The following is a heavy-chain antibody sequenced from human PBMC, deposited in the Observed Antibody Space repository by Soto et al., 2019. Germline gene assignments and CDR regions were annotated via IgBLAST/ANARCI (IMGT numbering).Heavy chain of an antibody. V-gene: IGHV1-18*01. CDR2: INTYNGKT. CDR1: GYIFTSYG. Sequence: ASVKVSCKTSGYIFTSYGIGWARQAPGQGLEWMGWINTYNGKTNYAQNLQGRVTLTTDTSTSTAYMELRSLRSNDTAIYYSAMVDVYVTPSPQDVWGQGTTVTVSS. J-gene: IGHJ6*02. D-gene: IGHD3-16*01. CDR3: AMVDVYVTPSPQDV.